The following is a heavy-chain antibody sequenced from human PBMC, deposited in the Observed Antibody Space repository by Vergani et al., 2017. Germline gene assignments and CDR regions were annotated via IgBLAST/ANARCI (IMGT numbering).Heavy chain of an antibody. CDR1: GFTSAGYA. CDR2: ISGSGGST. J-gene: IGHJ6*02. V-gene: IGHV3-23*04. Sequence: EVQLEESGGGLVLPGRSLRLSCVASGFTSAGYAMNWVRQAPGKGLEWVSGISGSGGSTDYAGSVKGRFTISRDSSKNTLYLQMNSLRAGCTAVYYCAKANPRNSGYDYLYYYLAMDVWGQGTTVTVSS. CDR3: AKANPRNSGYDYLYYYLAMDV. D-gene: IGHD5-12*01.